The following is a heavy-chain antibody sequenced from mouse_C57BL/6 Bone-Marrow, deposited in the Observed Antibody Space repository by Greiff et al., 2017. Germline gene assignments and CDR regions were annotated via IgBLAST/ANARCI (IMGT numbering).Heavy chain of an antibody. V-gene: IGHV7-3*01. CDR1: GFTFTDYY. CDR3: ARYGVFYYAMDY. Sequence: EVNLVESGGGLVQPGGSLSLSCAASGFTFTDYYMSWVRQPPGKALEWLGFIRNKANGYTTEYSASVKGRFTISRDNSQSILYLQMNALRAEDSATYYCARYGVFYYAMDYWGQGTSVTVSS. J-gene: IGHJ4*01. CDR2: IRNKANGYTT.